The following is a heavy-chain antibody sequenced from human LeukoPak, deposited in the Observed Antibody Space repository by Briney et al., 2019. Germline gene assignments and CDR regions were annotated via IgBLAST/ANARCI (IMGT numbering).Heavy chain of an antibody. J-gene: IGHJ5*02. CDR2: IYYSGST. Sequence: SETLSLTCTVSGGSIISSSYYWGWIRQPPGKGLEWIGSIYYSGSTYYNPSLKSRVTISVDTSKNQFSLKLSSVTAADTAVYYCAIHPNPYGDYVDGFDPWGQGPLVTVSS. CDR1: GGSIISSSYY. V-gene: IGHV4-39*01. CDR3: AIHPNPYGDYVDGFDP. D-gene: IGHD4-17*01.